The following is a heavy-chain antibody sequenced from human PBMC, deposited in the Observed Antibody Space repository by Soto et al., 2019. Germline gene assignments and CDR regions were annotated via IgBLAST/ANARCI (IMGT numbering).Heavy chain of an antibody. CDR1: GGSIGSGDYY. V-gene: IGHV4-30-4*01. CDR2: IYYSGST. J-gene: IGHJ4*02. CDR3: AKVVLRITMVRGVIREPPYYFDY. Sequence: PSETLSLTCTVSGGSIGSGDYYWSWIRQPPGKGLEWIGYIYYSGSTYYNPSLKSRVTISVDTSKNQFSLKLSSVTAADTAVYYCAKVVLRITMVRGVIREPPYYFDYWGQGTLVTVSS. D-gene: IGHD3-10*01.